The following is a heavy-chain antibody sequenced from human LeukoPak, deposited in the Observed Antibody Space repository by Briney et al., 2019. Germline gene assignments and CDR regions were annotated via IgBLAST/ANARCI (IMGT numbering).Heavy chain of an antibody. CDR3: ARSSWSGYPNYYYYYGMDV. Sequence: SETLSLTCTVSGGSISSYYWSWIRQPPGKGLEWIGYIYYSGSTNYNPSLKSRVTISVDTSKNQFSLKLSSVTAADTAVYYCARSSWSGYPNYYYYYGMDVWGQGTTVTVSS. V-gene: IGHV4-59*08. CDR2: IYYSGST. J-gene: IGHJ6*02. D-gene: IGHD3-3*01. CDR1: GGSISSYY.